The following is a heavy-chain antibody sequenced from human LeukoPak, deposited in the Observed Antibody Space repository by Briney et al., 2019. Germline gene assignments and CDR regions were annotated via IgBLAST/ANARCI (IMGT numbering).Heavy chain of an antibody. V-gene: IGHV4-31*03. Sequence: SETLSLTCTVSGSSISSGGYYWSWIRQHPGKGLEWIGYIYYSGSTYYNPSLMSRVTISVDTSKNQFSLNLSSVTAADTAVYYCARDPGGITGSSKWFDPWGQGTLVTVSS. CDR2: IYYSGST. CDR1: GSSISSGGYY. D-gene: IGHD1-20*01. J-gene: IGHJ5*02. CDR3: ARDPGGITGSSKWFDP.